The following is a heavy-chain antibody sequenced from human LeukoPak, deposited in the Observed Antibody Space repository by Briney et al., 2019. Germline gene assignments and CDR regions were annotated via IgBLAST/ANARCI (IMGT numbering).Heavy chain of an antibody. Sequence: KSGGSLRLSCAASGFTFSDYYMSWIRQAPGKGLEWVSYISSSGSTIYYADSVKGRFTISRDNSKNTLYLQMNSLRAEDTAVYYCAAIASGYYPIYYWGQGTLVTVSS. V-gene: IGHV3-11*04. CDR2: ISSSGSTI. CDR1: GFTFSDYY. J-gene: IGHJ4*02. CDR3: AAIASGYYPIYY. D-gene: IGHD3-22*01.